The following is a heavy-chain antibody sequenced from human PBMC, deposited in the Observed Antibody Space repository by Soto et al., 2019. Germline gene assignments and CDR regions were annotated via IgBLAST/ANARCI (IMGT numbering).Heavy chain of an antibody. D-gene: IGHD6-13*01. CDR3: ARDHPPWSSSWYVWHYYYSYGIDV. Sequence: SAWTVSLSCAFYGGCLSGYYWSWIRQPPEKGLEWIGEINHSGSTNYNPSLKSRVTISVDTSKNQFSLKLSSVTAADTAVYYCARDHPPWSSSWYVWHYYYSYGIDVCAQRTTVTVS. CDR1: GGCLSGYY. CDR2: INHSGST. V-gene: IGHV4-34*01. J-gene: IGHJ6*02.